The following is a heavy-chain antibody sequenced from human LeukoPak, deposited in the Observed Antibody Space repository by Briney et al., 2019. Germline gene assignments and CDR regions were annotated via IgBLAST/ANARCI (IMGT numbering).Heavy chain of an antibody. V-gene: IGHV4-59*01. Sequence: SETLSLTCTASGGSISSYYWSWIRQPPGKGLEWIGYIYYSGSTNYNPSLKSRVTISVDTSKNQFSLKLSSVTAADTAVYYCAGGYSSSWLYYYGMDVWGQGTTVTVSS. CDR2: IYYSGST. CDR3: AGGYSSSWLYYYGMDV. CDR1: GGSISSYY. J-gene: IGHJ6*02. D-gene: IGHD6-13*01.